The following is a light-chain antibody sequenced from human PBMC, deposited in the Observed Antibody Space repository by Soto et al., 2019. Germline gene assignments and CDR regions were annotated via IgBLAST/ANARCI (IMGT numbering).Light chain of an antibody. V-gene: IGKV1-39*01. CDR1: QGISTY. CDR2: AAS. CDR3: QQTSSTPT. Sequence: DIQMTQSPSSLSASVGDRVTITCRASQGISTYLNWYQQKPGKAPKLLIYAASSLQTGVSSRFSGSGSGTDFTLTISNLQPEDFATYYCQQTSSTPTFGGGTKVEIK. J-gene: IGKJ4*01.